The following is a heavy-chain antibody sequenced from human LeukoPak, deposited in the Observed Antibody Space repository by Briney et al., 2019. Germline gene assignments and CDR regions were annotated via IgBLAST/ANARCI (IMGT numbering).Heavy chain of an antibody. CDR3: ARDRLLEDRDYNSYYYMDV. D-gene: IGHD1-1*01. CDR2: IYHSGST. CDR1: GGSISSRNW. J-gene: IGHJ6*03. V-gene: IGHV4-4*02. Sequence: SETLSLTCAVSGGSISSRNWWSWVRQPPGKGLEWIGEIYHSGSTNYNPSLKTRVTISVDKSKNQFSLKLSSVTAADTAVYYCARDRLLEDRDYNSYYYMDVWGIGTTVTVSS.